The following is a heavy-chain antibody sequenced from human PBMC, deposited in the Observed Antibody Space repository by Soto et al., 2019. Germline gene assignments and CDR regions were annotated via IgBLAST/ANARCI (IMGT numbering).Heavy chain of an antibody. V-gene: IGHV3-30-3*01. D-gene: IGHD3-22*01. CDR3: SRDQMRYYDSSGYAGDY. Sequence: HPGGSLRLSCAASGFTFSSYAMHWVRQAPGKGLEWVAVISYDGSNKYYADSVKGRFTISRDNSKNTLYLQMNSLRAEDTAVYYCSRDQMRYYDSSGYAGDYWGQGTLVTVSS. J-gene: IGHJ4*02. CDR1: GFTFSSYA. CDR2: ISYDGSNK.